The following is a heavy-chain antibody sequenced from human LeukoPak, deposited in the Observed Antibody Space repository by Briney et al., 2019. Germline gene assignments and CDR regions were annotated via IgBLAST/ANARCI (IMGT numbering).Heavy chain of an antibody. CDR3: ARVTYDSSGYYYVDYYYYYMDV. CDR1: GFTFSSYG. CDR2: ISGSGGST. Sequence: GGSLRLSCAASGFTFSSYGMSWVRQAPGKGLEWVSAISGSGGSTYYADSVKGRFTISRDNSKNTLYLQMNSLRAEDTAVYYCARVTYDSSGYYYVDYYYYYMDVWGKGTTVTVSS. V-gene: IGHV3-23*01. D-gene: IGHD3-22*01. J-gene: IGHJ6*03.